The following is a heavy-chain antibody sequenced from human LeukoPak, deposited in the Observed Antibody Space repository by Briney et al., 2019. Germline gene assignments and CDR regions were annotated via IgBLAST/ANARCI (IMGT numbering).Heavy chain of an antibody. Sequence: ASAKVSCKVSGYTLTELSMHWVRQAPGKGLEWMGGFDPEDGETIYAQKFQGRVTMTEDTSTDTAYMELSSLRSEDTAVYYCASMGRYCTGGVCYAPYYFDYWGQGTLVTVSS. D-gene: IGHD2-8*02. CDR3: ASMGRYCTGGVCYAPYYFDY. J-gene: IGHJ4*02. V-gene: IGHV1-24*01. CDR1: GYTLTELS. CDR2: FDPEDGET.